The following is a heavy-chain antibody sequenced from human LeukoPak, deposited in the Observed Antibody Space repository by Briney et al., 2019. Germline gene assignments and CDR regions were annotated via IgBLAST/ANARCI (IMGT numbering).Heavy chain of an antibody. D-gene: IGHD6-6*01. Sequence: TLSLTCTVSGDSVSSSSYYWTWIRQSAGKGLEWIGRIYITGSTNYNPSLKSRVTISLDTSKNQFSLKLTSVTVADTAVYYCARGGRSSSSWFDPWGQGTLVTVSS. CDR3: ARGGRSSSSWFDP. CDR1: GDSVSSSSYY. CDR2: IYITGST. V-gene: IGHV4-61*02. J-gene: IGHJ5*02.